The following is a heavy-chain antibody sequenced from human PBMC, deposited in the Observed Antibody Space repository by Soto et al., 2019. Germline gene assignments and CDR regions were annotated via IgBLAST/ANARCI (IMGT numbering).Heavy chain of an antibody. J-gene: IGHJ4*02. Sequence: GGSLRLSCAASGFTFSSYAMSWVRQAPGKGLEWVSAISGSGGSTYYADSVKGRFTISRDNSKNTLYLQMNSLRAEDTAVYYCAKTPGVRITMVRGVITGDYWGQGTLVTVSS. CDR1: GFTFSSYA. D-gene: IGHD3-10*01. CDR3: AKTPGVRITMVRGVITGDY. CDR2: ISGSGGST. V-gene: IGHV3-23*01.